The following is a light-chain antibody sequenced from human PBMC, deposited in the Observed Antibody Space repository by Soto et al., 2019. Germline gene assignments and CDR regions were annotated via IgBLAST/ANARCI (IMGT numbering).Light chain of an antibody. V-gene: IGKV2-29*03. Sequence: EIVMTQTPPSLSVTPGQTASISCKSSQSLQHSGGRTYFYWYLQKAGQPPRLLITEVSGRFSGVRDRFSGSGSGTDFTLTISRVEAEDVGTYSCVQAAQLPLTFGGGTQVEI. CDR3: VQAAQLPLT. J-gene: IGKJ4*01. CDR1: QSLQHSGGRTY. CDR2: EVS.